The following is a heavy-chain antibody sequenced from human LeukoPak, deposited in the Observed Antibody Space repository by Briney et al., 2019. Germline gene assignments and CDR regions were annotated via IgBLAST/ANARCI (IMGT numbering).Heavy chain of an antibody. V-gene: IGHV5-51*01. D-gene: IGHD3-3*01. Sequence: GESLKISCKGSGYSFTSYWIGWVRQMPGKGLEWMGIIYPGDSDTRYSPSFQGQVTISADKSISTAYLQWSSLKASDTAMYYCARGPTIFGASPVPFDYWGQGTLVTVSS. CDR1: GYSFTSYW. J-gene: IGHJ4*02. CDR2: IYPGDSDT. CDR3: ARGPTIFGASPVPFDY.